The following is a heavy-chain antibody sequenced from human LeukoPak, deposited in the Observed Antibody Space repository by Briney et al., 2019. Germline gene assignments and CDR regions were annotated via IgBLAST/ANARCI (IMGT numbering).Heavy chain of an antibody. CDR3: TSSANRAFDI. CDR2: IRVKANRYAT. CDR1: GFTFSGSA. Sequence: GGSLRLSCAASGFTFSGSAMHWGRQSSGQGVEGGGRIRVKANRYATAYAAWGTGRCTISRTDSKNTASLQMNSLQTEDTAVYYCTSSANRAFDISGQGTMVTVSS. V-gene: IGHV3-73*01. J-gene: IGHJ3*02.